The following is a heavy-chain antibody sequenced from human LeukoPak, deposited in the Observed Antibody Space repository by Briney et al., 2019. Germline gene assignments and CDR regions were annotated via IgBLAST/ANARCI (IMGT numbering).Heavy chain of an antibody. CDR3: ARGGAYDYVWGSYRYRYYYYYYMDV. D-gene: IGHD3-16*02. Sequence: SETLSLTCTVSGGSISSSSYYWGWIRPPPGKGLEWIGRIYYSASTYYNPSLKSRVTISVDTSKNQFSLKLSSVTAAATAVYYCARGGAYDYVWGSYRYRYYYYYYMDVWGKGTTVTVSS. J-gene: IGHJ6*03. CDR1: GGSISSSSYY. V-gene: IGHV4-39*07. CDR2: IYYSAST.